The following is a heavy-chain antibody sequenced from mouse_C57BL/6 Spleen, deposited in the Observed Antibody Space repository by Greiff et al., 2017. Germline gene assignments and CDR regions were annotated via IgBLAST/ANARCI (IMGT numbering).Heavy chain of an antibody. CDR2: IYPRSGNT. CDR1: GYTFTSYG. CDR3: ARRDYYGSSLYYAMDY. J-gene: IGHJ4*01. V-gene: IGHV1-81*01. D-gene: IGHD1-1*01. Sequence: QVQLQQSGAELARPGASVKLSCKASGYTFTSYGISWVKQRTGQGLEWIGEIYPRSGNTYYNEKFKGKATLTADKSSSTAYMELRSLTSEDSAVYFCARRDYYGSSLYYAMDYWGQGTSVTVSS.